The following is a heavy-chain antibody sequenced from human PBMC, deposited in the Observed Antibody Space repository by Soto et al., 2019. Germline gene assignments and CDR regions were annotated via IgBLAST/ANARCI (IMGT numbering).Heavy chain of an antibody. V-gene: IGHV4-34*01. D-gene: IGHD3-16*02. J-gene: IGHJ4*02. CDR1: GGSFSGYY. CDR3: ARGVGGDFVY. Sequence: QVQLQQWGAGLLKPSETLSLTCAVYGGSFSGYYWSWIRQPPGKGLEWIGEINHSGSTNYNPSLKSRITISVDTSKNQFSLKLSSVTPADTAVYYCARGVGGDFVYWGQGTLVTVSS. CDR2: INHSGST.